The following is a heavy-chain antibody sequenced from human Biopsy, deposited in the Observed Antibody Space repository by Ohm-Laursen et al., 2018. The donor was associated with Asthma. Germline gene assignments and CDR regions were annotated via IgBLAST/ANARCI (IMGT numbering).Heavy chain of an antibody. J-gene: IGHJ4*02. CDR3: ATLSWYASQY. CDR2: IKPDGSQT. V-gene: IGHV3-7*01. Sequence: SLRLSCAAPGFTFSGSWMIWVRQAPGKGLQWLAFIKPDGSQTYYADSVEGRFSISRDNSKNPLYLQMSSLRGEDTAIYYCATLSWYASQYWGQGTLVTVSS. D-gene: IGHD2-2*01. CDR1: GFTFSGSW.